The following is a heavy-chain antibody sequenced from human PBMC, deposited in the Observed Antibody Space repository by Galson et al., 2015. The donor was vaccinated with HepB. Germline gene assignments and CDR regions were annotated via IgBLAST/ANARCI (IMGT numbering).Heavy chain of an antibody. J-gene: IGHJ6*02. D-gene: IGHD2-2*01. CDR1: GFTFSSYA. V-gene: IGHV3-23*01. Sequence: LRLSCAASGFTFSSYAMSWVRQAPGKGLEWVSAISGVGSRTYYSDFVKGRFNISRDNSKSTLYLQMNSLRAEDTAVYYCARGLGYCSSISCYGWGYYFGMDVWGQGTTVTVSS. CDR2: ISGVGSRT. CDR3: ARGLGYCSSISCYGWGYYFGMDV.